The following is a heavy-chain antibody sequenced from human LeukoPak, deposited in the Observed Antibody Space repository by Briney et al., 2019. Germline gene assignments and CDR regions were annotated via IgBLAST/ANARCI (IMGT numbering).Heavy chain of an antibody. CDR2: IYPGGSET. J-gene: IGHJ4*02. CDR3: ARASRDGYNQNFDH. CDR1: GYSFTSYW. V-gene: IGHV5-51*01. D-gene: IGHD5-24*01. Sequence: GESLKISCKGLGYSFTSYWNAWVRQRPGKGLEWMGIIYPGGSETRYDPSFQGQVTISAGRSTSTAYLQWSSLGASDTAMYYCARASRDGYNQNFDHWGQGTLVTVSS.